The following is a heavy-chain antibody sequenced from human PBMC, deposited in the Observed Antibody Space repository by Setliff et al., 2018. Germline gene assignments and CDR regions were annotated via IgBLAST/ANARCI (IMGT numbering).Heavy chain of an antibody. CDR3: RLWLHETMRDY. CDR1: GFVVSNNE. CDR2: TYVGGAT. D-gene: IGHD3-10*01. Sequence: PGGSLRLPCGASGFVVSNNELSWVRQAPEKGLEWVSVTYVGGATNYADSVKGRFTISRDNSKNTLYLQMSSLRADGTAVYFCRLWLHETMRDYWGQGTLVTVSS. V-gene: IGHV3-53*01. J-gene: IGHJ4*02.